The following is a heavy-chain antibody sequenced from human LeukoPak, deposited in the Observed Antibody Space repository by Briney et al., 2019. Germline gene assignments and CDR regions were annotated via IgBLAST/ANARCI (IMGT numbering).Heavy chain of an antibody. CDR1: GGTFSSYA. V-gene: IGHV1-69*04. CDR3: AKDRDSSWYSGCFDY. Sequence: SVKVSCKASGGTFSSYAISWVRQAPGQGLEWMGRIIPILGIANYAQKFQGRVTITADKSTSTAYMELSSLRSEDTAVYYCAKDRDSSWYSGCFDYWGQGTLVTVSS. D-gene: IGHD6-13*01. CDR2: IIPILGIA. J-gene: IGHJ4*02.